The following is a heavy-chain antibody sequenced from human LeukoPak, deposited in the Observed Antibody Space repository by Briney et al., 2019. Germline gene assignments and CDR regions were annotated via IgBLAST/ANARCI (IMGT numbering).Heavy chain of an antibody. V-gene: IGHV3-30*18. CDR3: AKDQIGWAPGYVSGPLDQ. CDR2: ISTDGNNE. Sequence: GGSLRLSCAASGFSFTMYGIHWVRQAPGKGLEWVAVISTDGNNEYYANSVKGRFTISRDNSKNTVYLQMTSLRTEDTAVYYCAKDQIGWAPGYVSGPLDQWGQGTLVTVSS. CDR1: GFSFTMYG. J-gene: IGHJ4*02. D-gene: IGHD6-19*01.